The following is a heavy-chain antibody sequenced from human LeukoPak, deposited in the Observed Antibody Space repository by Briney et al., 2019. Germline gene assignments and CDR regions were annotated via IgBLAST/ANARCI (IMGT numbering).Heavy chain of an antibody. V-gene: IGHV3-23*01. CDR1: GFTFSSYA. D-gene: IGHD2-21*02. J-gene: IGHJ4*02. CDR2: ISGSGYNA. Sequence: GGSLRLSCAASGFTFSSYAMSWVRQVPGKGLEWVSAISGSGYNAYYADSVKGRLTISRDNSKNTLYLQMNSLRAEDTAVYYCAKDVVTAHPWYFDYWGQGTLVTVSS. CDR3: AKDVVTAHPWYFDY.